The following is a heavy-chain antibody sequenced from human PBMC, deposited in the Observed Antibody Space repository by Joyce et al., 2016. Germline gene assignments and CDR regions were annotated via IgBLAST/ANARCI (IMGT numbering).Heavy chain of an antibody. V-gene: IGHV5-10-1*01. CDR2: MSPRDSYT. CDR3: ARHVTDWFDA. Sequence: EVQLVQSGAEVKKPGESLRISCKGSGYSFTRRWISWVRQMPGKGLECMGRMSPRDSYTYYSPSFGGNVTISVDKTISAAYLQWSSLRASDTAIYYCARHVTDWFDAWGQGTLVTVSS. D-gene: IGHD3-10*02. J-gene: IGHJ5*02. CDR1: GYSFTRRW.